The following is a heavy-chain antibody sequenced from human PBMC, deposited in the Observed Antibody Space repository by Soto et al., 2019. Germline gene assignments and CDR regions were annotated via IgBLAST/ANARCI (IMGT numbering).Heavy chain of an antibody. CDR3: ARDVRGAGAYYFDY. D-gene: IGHD3-10*02. Sequence: ASVKVSCKASGYTFTSYDINWVRQATGQGLEWMGWMNPISGNAGYAQKFQGRVTITADASTSTAYMELSSPRSEDTAVYYCARDVRGAGAYYFDYWGQGTLVTVSS. J-gene: IGHJ4*02. CDR1: GYTFTSYD. V-gene: IGHV1-8*01. CDR2: MNPISGNA.